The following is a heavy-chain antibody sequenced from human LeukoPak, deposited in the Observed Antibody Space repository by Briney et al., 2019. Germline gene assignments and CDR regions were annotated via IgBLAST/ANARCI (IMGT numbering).Heavy chain of an antibody. V-gene: IGHV3-7*01. Sequence: GGSLRLSCAASGFTFSSYWMSWVRQAPGKGLEWVANIKQDGSEKYYVDSVKGRFTISRDNAKNSLYLQMNSLRAEDTAVYYCARANNDFWSGSFDYWGQGTLVTVSS. CDR2: IKQDGSEK. D-gene: IGHD3-3*01. J-gene: IGHJ4*02. CDR1: GFTFSSYW. CDR3: ARANNDFWSGSFDY.